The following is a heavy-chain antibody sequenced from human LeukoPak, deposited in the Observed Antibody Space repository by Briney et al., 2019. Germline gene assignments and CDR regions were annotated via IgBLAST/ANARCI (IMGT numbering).Heavy chain of an antibody. V-gene: IGHV3-33*01. Sequence: GGSLRLSCAASGFTFSSYGMHWVRQAPGKGLEWVAVIWYDGSNKYYADSVKGRFTISRDNSKNTLYLQMNSLRAEDTAVYYCARDGDSSSWPDRNWFAPGGQETLVTVPS. CDR3: ARDGDSSSWPDRNWFAP. J-gene: IGHJ5*02. CDR2: IWYDGSNK. D-gene: IGHD6-13*01. CDR1: GFTFSSYG.